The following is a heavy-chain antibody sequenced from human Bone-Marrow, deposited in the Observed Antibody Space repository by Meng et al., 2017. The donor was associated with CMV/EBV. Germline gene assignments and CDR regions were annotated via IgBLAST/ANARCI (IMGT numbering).Heavy chain of an antibody. Sequence: ASVKVSCKASGYTFTSYYMHWVRQAPGQGLEWMGIINPSGGSTSYAQKFQGRVTMTRDTSTSTVYMELSSLRSEDTAVYYCARERILENYYYGMDVWGQGTTVNVSS. D-gene: IGHD3-3*01. CDR2: INPSGGST. CDR3: ARERILENYYYGMDV. CDR1: GYTFTSYY. J-gene: IGHJ6*02. V-gene: IGHV1-46*01.